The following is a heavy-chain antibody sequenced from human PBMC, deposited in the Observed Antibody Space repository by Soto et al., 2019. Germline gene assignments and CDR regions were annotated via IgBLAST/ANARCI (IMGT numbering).Heavy chain of an antibody. V-gene: IGHV4-39*02. CDR3: ARLVVVAPVANA. CDR2: IFYTGTT. Sequence: SETLSLSCSVSGGSISYNSYYWGWIRQPPGKGLEWVGGIFYTGTTYYSPSLKDRVTISVDTSKNSFSLNLTSVTAADTAVYFCARLVVVAPVANAWGQGTLVTVSS. D-gene: IGHD2-2*01. J-gene: IGHJ5*02. CDR1: GGSISYNSYY.